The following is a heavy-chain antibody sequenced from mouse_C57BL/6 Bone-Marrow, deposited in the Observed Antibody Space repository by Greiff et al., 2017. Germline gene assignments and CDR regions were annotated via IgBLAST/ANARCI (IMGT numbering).Heavy chain of an antibody. CDR1: GYTSTSYW. CDR2: INPSNGGT. Sequence: QVQLQPGTELVKPGASAKLSCKASGYTSTSYWMHRVKQRPGQGLEWIGNINPSNGGTNYNEQIKSKATPFADKSSSTAYIQHSSLTSEDTAVYYCARAGFNWDQTYWGQGTLVTVSA. J-gene: IGHJ3*01. CDR3: ARAGFNWDQTY. D-gene: IGHD4-1*01. V-gene: IGHV1-53*01.